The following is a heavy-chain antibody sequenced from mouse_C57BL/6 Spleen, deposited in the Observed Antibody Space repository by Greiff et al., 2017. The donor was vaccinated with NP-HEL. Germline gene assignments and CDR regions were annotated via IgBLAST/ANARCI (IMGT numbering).Heavy chain of an antibody. V-gene: IGHV1-47*01. CDR2: FHPYNDDT. CDR3: ARGGRYGNYFDY. D-gene: IGHD2-10*02. J-gene: IGHJ2*01. Sequence: QVQLKESGAELVKPGASVKMSCKASGYTFTTYPIEWMKQNHGKSLEWIGNFHPYNDDTKYNEKFKGKATLTVEKSSSTVYLELSRLTSDDSAVYYCARGGRYGNYFDYWGQGTTLTVSS. CDR1: GYTFTTYP.